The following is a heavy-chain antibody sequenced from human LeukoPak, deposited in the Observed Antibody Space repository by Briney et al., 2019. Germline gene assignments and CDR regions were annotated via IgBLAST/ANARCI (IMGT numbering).Heavy chain of an antibody. CDR2: IYYSGST. V-gene: IGHV4-39*07. J-gene: IGHJ4*02. D-gene: IGHD3-22*01. CDR3: ARERGYYDSSGYHTRKFDY. CDR1: GGSISSSSYY. Sequence: PSETLSLTCTVSGGSISSSSYYWGWIRQPPGKGLEWIGSIYYSGSTYYNPSLKSRVTISVDTSKNQFSLKLSSVTAADTAVYYCARERGYYDSSGYHTRKFDYWGQGTLVTVSS.